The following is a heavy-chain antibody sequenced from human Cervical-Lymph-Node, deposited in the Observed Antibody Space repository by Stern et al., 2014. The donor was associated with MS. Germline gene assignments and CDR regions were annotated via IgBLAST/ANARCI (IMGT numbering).Heavy chain of an antibody. CDR2: VYHTGSA. CDR1: GDSISNDNW. D-gene: IGHD2-2*01. CDR3: ARDQGFQLMNS. J-gene: IGHJ4*02. Sequence: QLQLQESGPGLVRPSGTLSLTCAVSGDSISNDNWWSWVRRPPGKGLNWIGEVYHTGSANYDPSLKSRVTISVDKSKTQFSLRLTSMTAADTAVYYCARDQGFQLMNSWGQGTLVIVSS. V-gene: IGHV4-4*02.